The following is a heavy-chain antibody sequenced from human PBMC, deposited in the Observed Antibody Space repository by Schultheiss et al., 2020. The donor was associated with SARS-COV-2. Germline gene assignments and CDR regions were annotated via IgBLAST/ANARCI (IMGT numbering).Heavy chain of an antibody. CDR3: ASVDYYDSSGYYYYGMDV. J-gene: IGHJ6*02. D-gene: IGHD3-22*01. Sequence: GGSLRLSCAASGFTFDDYAMHWVRQAPGKGLEWVSGISWNSGSIGYADSVKGRFTISRDNAKNSLYLQMNSLRAEDTAVYYCASVDYYDSSGYYYYGMDVWGQGTTVTVSS. V-gene: IGHV3-9*01. CDR2: ISWNSGSI. CDR1: GFTFDDYA.